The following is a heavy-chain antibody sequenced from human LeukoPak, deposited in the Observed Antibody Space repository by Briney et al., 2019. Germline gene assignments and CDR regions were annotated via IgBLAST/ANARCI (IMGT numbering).Heavy chain of an antibody. D-gene: IGHD5-18*01. J-gene: IGHJ4*02. CDR2: IKQDGSEK. V-gene: IGHV3-7*01. Sequence: GGSLRLSCAASGFTFSSYWMSWVRQAPGKGLEWVANIKQDGSEKYYVDSVKGRFTISRDNAKNSLYLQMNSLRAEDTAVYYCARGDGVDTAMVWFECLDYWGQGTLVTVSS. CDR3: ARGDGVDTAMVWFECLDY. CDR1: GFTFSSYW.